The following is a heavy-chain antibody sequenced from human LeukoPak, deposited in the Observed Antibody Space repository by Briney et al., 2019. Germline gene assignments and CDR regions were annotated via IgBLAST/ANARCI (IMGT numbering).Heavy chain of an antibody. D-gene: IGHD3-10*01. CDR3: ARDPRYGSGQTWFDP. CDR2: INPSGGST. CDR1: GYTFTSYY. Sequence: GASVKVSCKASGYTFTSYYMHCVRQAPGQGLEWMGIINPSGGSTNYAQKLQDRVTMTRDTSTSTVYMELSSLRSEDTAVYYCARDPRYGSGQTWFDPWGQGTLVTVSS. V-gene: IGHV1-46*01. J-gene: IGHJ5*02.